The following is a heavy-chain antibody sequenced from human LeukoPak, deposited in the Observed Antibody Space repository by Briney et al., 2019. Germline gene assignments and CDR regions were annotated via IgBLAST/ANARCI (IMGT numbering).Heavy chain of an antibody. CDR1: GYTFTGYY. D-gene: IGHD6-6*01. CDR3: AREIGSS. J-gene: IGHJ4*02. Sequence: ASVKVSRKASGYTFTGYYMHGVRQAPGQGREGMGWINPNRGGTNYAQKFQGRVTMTRDTSISTAYMEPSRLRSVDTAGYYCAREIGSSWGQGTLVTVSS. V-gene: IGHV1-2*02. CDR2: INPNRGGT.